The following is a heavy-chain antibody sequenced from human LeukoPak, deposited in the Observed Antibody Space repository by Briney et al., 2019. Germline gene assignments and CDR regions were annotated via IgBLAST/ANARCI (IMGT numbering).Heavy chain of an antibody. CDR1: GVTFSSYA. Sequence: GGSLRLSCAASGVTFSSYAMNWVRQAPGKGLEWVSSLHGNGDETHYADSVKGRFTISRDNSKATLYLQMNSLRADDTALYYCAARRMAGTGYYFESWGQGTLVTVSS. CDR3: AARRMAGTGYYFES. CDR2: LHGNGDET. V-gene: IGHV3-23*01. D-gene: IGHD6-19*01. J-gene: IGHJ4*02.